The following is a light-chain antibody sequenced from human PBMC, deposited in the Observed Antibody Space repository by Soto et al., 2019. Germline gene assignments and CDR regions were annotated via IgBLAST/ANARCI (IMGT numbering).Light chain of an antibody. V-gene: IGLV2-14*03. CDR2: DVN. J-gene: IGLJ1*01. Sequence: QSVLTQPASVSGSPGQSITISCTGTTSDVGGYNYVTWYQQYPGQAPKIIIYDVNRRPPGVSDRFSGSKSGNTAYLTVSDLQTGDEADYLCSSFTNIKTVVFGGGTKVTVL. CDR3: SSFTNIKTVV. CDR1: TSDVGGYNY.